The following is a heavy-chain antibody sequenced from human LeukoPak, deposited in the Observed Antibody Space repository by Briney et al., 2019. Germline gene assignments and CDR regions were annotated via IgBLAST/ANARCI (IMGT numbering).Heavy chain of an antibody. CDR2: ISWNSGSI. CDR1: GFTFDDYA. Sequence: QSGGSLRLSCAASGFTFDDYAMHWVRQAPGKGLEWVSGISWNSGSIGYADSVKGRFTISRDNAKNSLYLQMNSLRAEDTALYYCAKSQVDYGDYYFDYWGQGTLVTVSS. CDR3: AKSQVDYGDYYFDY. D-gene: IGHD4-17*01. V-gene: IGHV3-9*01. J-gene: IGHJ4*02.